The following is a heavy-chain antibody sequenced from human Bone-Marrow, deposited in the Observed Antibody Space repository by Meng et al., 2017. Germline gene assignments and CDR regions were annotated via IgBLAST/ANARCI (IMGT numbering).Heavy chain of an antibody. V-gene: IGHV1-2*06. D-gene: IGHD6-13*01. CDR3: ARDEDISAAGKLFGDY. Sequence: QVRPGQSGAEVKKPGASVKVSCKASGYTFPDYWLHWVRRAPGQGLEWMGRINPKSGDTHYAQRFQGRVTMTGDTSISTAYMELSGLRSDDTAMYYCARDEDISAAGKLFGDYWGQGTLVTVSS. J-gene: IGHJ4*02. CDR2: INPKSGDT. CDR1: GYTFPDYW.